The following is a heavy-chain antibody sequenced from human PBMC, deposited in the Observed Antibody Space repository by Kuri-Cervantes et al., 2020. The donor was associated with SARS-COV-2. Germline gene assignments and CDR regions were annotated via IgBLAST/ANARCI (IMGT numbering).Heavy chain of an antibody. D-gene: IGHD6-6*01. J-gene: IGHJ3*02. Sequence: GESLKISCAAPGFTFSSYWMSWVRQAPGKGLEWVAVISYDGSNKYYADSVKGRFTISRDNSKNTLYLQMNSLRAEDTAVYYCAREGSSSYDAFDIWGQGTMVTVSS. V-gene: IGHV3-30-3*01. CDR2: ISYDGSNK. CDR3: AREGSSSYDAFDI. CDR1: GFTFSSYW.